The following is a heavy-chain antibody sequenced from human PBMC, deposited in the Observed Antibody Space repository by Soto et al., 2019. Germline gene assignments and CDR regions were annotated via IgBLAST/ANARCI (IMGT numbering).Heavy chain of an antibody. J-gene: IGHJ6*02. D-gene: IGHD2-15*01. CDR3: ARPGEVVVGSVTEPSAHGMDV. Sequence: QVQLVESGGGVVQPGRSLRLSCAASGFTFNSYTMHWVRQAPGKGLEWVALISYDGTNKYYADSVKGRFTISRDNSKNTLYLQMNSLRAEDTAVYYCARPGEVVVGSVTEPSAHGMDVWGQWTTVTVSS. CDR1: GFTFNSYT. CDR2: ISYDGTNK. V-gene: IGHV3-30-3*01.